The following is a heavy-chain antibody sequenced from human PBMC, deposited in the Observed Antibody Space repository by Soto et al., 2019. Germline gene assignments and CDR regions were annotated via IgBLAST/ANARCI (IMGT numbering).Heavy chain of an antibody. D-gene: IGHD2-15*01. CDR1: HYSFARYG. J-gene: IGHJ6*02. CDR3: AREGYCSSGSCALYSHDFFGMDV. CDR2: ISTYNSNT. Sequence: QVQLVQSGAEVKKPGASVKVSCKASHYSFARYGISWVRQAPGQGLEWMGWISTYNSNTKYAQKFQGRVNMTTDTPTSTAYMNLSSLTSDDTAVYFCAREGYCSSGSCALYSHDFFGMDVWGQGTAVTVSS. V-gene: IGHV1-18*01.